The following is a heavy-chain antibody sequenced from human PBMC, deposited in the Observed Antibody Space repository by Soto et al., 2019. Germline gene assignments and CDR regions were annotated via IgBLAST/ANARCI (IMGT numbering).Heavy chain of an antibody. CDR1: GYTFTSYV. CDR3: ARLLGIGRYFDL. CDR2: INAGNGNT. Sequence: ASVKVSCKASGYTFTSYVISWVRQAPGQRLEWMGWINAGNGNTKYSQKFQGRVTITRDTSASTAYMELSSLRSEDTAVYYCARLLGIGRYFDLWGRGTLVTVSS. J-gene: IGHJ2*01. V-gene: IGHV1-3*01. D-gene: IGHD7-27*01.